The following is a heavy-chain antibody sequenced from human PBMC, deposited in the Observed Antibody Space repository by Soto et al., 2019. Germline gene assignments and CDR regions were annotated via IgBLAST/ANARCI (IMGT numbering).Heavy chain of an antibody. CDR2: ISSSGTGI. CDR3: ARAYSDAFDI. Sequence: QVQLVESGGGLVKPGGSLRLSCAASRFTFSDYYMIWIRQAPGKGLEWVAYISSSGTGIYYPDSVKGRFTISRDNAKNSLYLQMSILRAEDTAVYYCARAYSDAFDIWGQGTMVTVSS. V-gene: IGHV3-11*01. D-gene: IGHD2-15*01. J-gene: IGHJ3*02. CDR1: RFTFSDYY.